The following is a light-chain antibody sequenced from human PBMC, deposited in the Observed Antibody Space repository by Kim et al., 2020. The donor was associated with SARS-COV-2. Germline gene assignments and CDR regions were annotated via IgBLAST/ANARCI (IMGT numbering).Light chain of an antibody. CDR1: SLRGYY. V-gene: IGLV3-19*01. J-gene: IGLJ1*01. CDR2: DRN. Sequence: ALGQTVRITCQGDSLRGYYASWYRQKPGQAPVLVVYDRNNRPSGIPDRFSGSTSGNIASLTITGAQAEDEAEYFCNSRDSSGSPYVFGSGTKVTVL. CDR3: NSRDSSGSPYV.